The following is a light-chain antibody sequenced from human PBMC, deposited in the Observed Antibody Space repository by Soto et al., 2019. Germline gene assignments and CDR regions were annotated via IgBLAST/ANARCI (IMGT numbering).Light chain of an antibody. V-gene: IGKV1-5*03. Sequence: DIQITQSVSTLSGSLGDRVTITCLACQTISWWLAWDLRKPGEAGKLLIYKESTLKSGVPSRFSGSGSATEFTLPISSLQPDDFATYYCQHYNSYSEAFGQGTKV. CDR3: QHYNSYSEA. CDR1: QTISWW. J-gene: IGKJ1*01. CDR2: KES.